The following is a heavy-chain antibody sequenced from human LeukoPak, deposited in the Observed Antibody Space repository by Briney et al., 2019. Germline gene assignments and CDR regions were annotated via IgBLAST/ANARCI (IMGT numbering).Heavy chain of an antibody. CDR1: GGSISSYY. J-gene: IGHJ3*02. D-gene: IGHD1-26*01. Sequence: SETLSLTCTVSGGSISSYYWSWIRQPAGKGLEWIGRIYTSGSTNYNPSLKSRVTMSVDTSKNQFSLKLSSVPSADTAVYYCARDRWEPRAPDAFDIWGQGTMVTVSS. CDR2: IYTSGST. CDR3: ARDRWEPRAPDAFDI. V-gene: IGHV4-4*07.